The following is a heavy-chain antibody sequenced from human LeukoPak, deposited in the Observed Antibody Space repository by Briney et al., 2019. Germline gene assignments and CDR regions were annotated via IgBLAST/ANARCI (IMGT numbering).Heavy chain of an antibody. D-gene: IGHD3-9*01. CDR3: AKEPSTYFDWLPYFDY. Sequence: GGSLRLSCAASGFSVSSNYMSWVRQAPGRGLEWVSVIYSGDTTYYADSVKGRFTISRDTSKNTLYLQMNSLRAEDTAVYYCAKEPSTYFDWLPYFDYWGQGTLVTVSS. CDR1: GFSVSSNY. V-gene: IGHV3-53*01. CDR2: IYSGDTT. J-gene: IGHJ4*02.